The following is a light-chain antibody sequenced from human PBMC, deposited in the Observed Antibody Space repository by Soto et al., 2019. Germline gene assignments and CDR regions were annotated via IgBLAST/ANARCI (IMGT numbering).Light chain of an antibody. Sequence: QSALTQPPSASRSPGQSVTISCTGTKNDIGVYDFVSWYQHHPGKAPRLIIYEVVQRPSGVPDRFSGSKSGNTASLTVSGHQAADEADYFCKSYAGSNTYVFGSGTQLTVL. CDR1: KNDIGVYDF. J-gene: IGLJ7*01. CDR3: KSYAGSNTYV. CDR2: EVV. V-gene: IGLV2-8*02.